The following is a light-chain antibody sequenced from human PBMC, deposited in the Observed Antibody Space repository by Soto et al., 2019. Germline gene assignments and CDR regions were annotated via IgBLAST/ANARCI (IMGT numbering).Light chain of an antibody. J-gene: IGKJ4*01. Sequence: DIVMTQSPLSLPVTPGEPASISCRSSQSILHSNGYNYLDWYLQQPGQSPQLLIYLGSNRASGVHDRFRGRGSGTDFTLKISRVEAEDVGVYYCMQALQTPLTFGGGTNVEIK. CDR3: MQALQTPLT. CDR1: QSILHSNGYNY. CDR2: LGS. V-gene: IGKV2-28*01.